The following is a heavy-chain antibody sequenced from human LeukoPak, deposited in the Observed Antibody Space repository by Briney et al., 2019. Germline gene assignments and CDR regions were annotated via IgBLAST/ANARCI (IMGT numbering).Heavy chain of an antibody. CDR3: ARDLLDKAGWFDP. Sequence: SQTLSLTCTVSGGSISSGSYYWSWIRQPAGKGLEWIGRIYTSGSTNYNPSLKSRVTISVDTSKNQFSLKLSSVTAADTAVYYCARDLLDKAGWFDPWGQGTLVTVSS. D-gene: IGHD5-18*01. CDR1: GGSISSGSYY. CDR2: IYTSGST. V-gene: IGHV4-61*02. J-gene: IGHJ5*02.